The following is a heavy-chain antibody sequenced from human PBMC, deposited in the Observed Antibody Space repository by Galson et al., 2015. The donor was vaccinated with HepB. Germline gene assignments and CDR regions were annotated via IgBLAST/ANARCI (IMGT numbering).Heavy chain of an antibody. J-gene: IGHJ4*02. V-gene: IGHV3-48*04. CDR3: ARGYGRDY. CDR1: GFTFSSYS. D-gene: IGHD5-18*01. CDR2: ISSGSSTI. Sequence: SLRLSCAASGFTFSSYSMNWVRQAPGKGLEWVSYISSGSSTIYYADSVKGRFTISRDNAKNSLYLQMNSLRAEDTAEYYCARGYGRDYWGQGTLVTVSS.